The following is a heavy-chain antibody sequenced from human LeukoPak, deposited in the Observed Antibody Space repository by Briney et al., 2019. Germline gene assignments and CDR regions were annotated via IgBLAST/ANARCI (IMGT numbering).Heavy chain of an antibody. D-gene: IGHD3-22*01. CDR2: INTNTGNP. J-gene: IGHJ4*02. V-gene: IGHV7-4-1*02. CDR3: ARQSTYYYDSSAYSRLDY. CDR1: GYTFTSYA. Sequence: ASVKVSCKASGYTFTSYAMNWVRQAPGQGLEWMGWINTNTGNPTYGQGFTGRFVFSLDTSVSTAYLQISSLKAEDTALYYCARQSTYYYDSSAYSRLDYWGQGTLVTVSS.